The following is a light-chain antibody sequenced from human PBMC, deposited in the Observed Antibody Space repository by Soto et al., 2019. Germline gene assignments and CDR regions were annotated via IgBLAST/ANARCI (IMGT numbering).Light chain of an antibody. J-gene: IGKJ4*01. CDR2: KAS. CDR1: QSISVW. Sequence: DIQMTQSPSTLSASVGDRVTITCRASQSISVWLAWYQQKPGKAPNLLIYKASTLESGVPSRFSGSGSGTGFTLPISCLQPDDFATYYCHQSNSYPLTIGGGTKVEI. CDR3: HQSNSYPLT. V-gene: IGKV1-5*03.